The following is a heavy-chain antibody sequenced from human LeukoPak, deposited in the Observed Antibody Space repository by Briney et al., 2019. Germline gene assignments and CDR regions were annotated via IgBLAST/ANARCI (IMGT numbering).Heavy chain of an antibody. CDR3: AIAASGTLADF. Sequence: GGSLRLSCTASGFTFRSYAMYWVRQAPGKALEYVSAISSHGSSTYYADSVKGRFTISRDNSKTTLYLQMSSLRTEDTAVYYCAIAASGTLADFWGQGTVVTVSS. CDR1: GFTFRSYA. V-gene: IGHV3-64D*09. J-gene: IGHJ4*02. D-gene: IGHD6-13*01. CDR2: ISSHGSST.